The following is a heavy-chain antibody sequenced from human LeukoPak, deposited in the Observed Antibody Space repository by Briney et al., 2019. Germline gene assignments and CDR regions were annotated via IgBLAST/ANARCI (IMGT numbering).Heavy chain of an antibody. V-gene: IGHV3-23*01. D-gene: IGHD6-13*01. CDR1: GFTFSRYA. Sequence: PGGSLRLSCAASGFTFSRYAMSWVRQAPGKGLEWVSGSGSGGTTYYADSVKGRFTISRDNSKNTLYLQMNSLKTEDTAVYFCTTVQQLDSPASEDYFDYWGQGTLVTVSS. CDR3: TTVQQLDSPASEDYFDY. J-gene: IGHJ4*02. CDR2: SGSGGTT.